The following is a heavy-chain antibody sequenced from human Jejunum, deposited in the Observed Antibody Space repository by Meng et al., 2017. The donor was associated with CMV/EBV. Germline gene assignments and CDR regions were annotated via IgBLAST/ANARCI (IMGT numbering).Heavy chain of an antibody. CDR1: GFTFSIYG. Sequence: VPVVDVGGGVVPPWGSRRLSCAASGFTFSIYGMHWVRQAPGKGLEWVAFIRYDGTVQNYADSVKGRFTISRDNSWNMLSLEMNSLRPENTAVYYCAKVGFGWYSIDYWGQGTLVTVSS. V-gene: IGHV3-30*02. J-gene: IGHJ4*02. D-gene: IGHD6-19*01. CDR2: IRYDGTVQ. CDR3: AKVGFGWYSIDY.